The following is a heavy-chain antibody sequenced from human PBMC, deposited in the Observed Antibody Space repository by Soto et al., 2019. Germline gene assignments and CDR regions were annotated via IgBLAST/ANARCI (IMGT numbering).Heavy chain of an antibody. J-gene: IGHJ4*02. CDR2: ISANGADT. CDR3: VSGRGTYCSNGVCYPSYIDS. Sequence: EVQLLESGGGLVQPGGSLRLSCAASGFTFSSYAMNWVRQAPGKGLEWVSAISANGADTFYADSVKGRFIISRDKSKNTLSLQMNRLLAEDTAVFFCVSGRGTYCSNGVCYPSYIDSWGQGTLVTVSS. D-gene: IGHD2-8*01. CDR1: GFTFSSYA. V-gene: IGHV3-23*01.